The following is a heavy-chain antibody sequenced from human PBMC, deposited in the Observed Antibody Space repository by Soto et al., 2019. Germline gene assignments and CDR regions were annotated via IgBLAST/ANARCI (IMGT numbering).Heavy chain of an antibody. V-gene: IGHV3-11*06. Sequence: PGGSLRLSCAASGFTFSDYYMSWIRQAPGKGLEWVSYISSSSSYTNYADSVKGRFTISRDNAKNSLYLQMNSLRAEDTAVYYCARDLSRTTMIGVVTPGAFDIWGQGTMVTVSS. D-gene: IGHD3-22*01. CDR2: ISSSSSYT. CDR3: ARDLSRTTMIGVVTPGAFDI. J-gene: IGHJ3*02. CDR1: GFTFSDYY.